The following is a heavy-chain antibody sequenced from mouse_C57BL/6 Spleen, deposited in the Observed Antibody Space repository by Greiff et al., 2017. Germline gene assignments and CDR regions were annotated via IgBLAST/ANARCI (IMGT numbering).Heavy chain of an antibody. CDR3: ARSMVTNYYAMDY. Sequence: QVQLKESGPELVKPGASVKISCKASGYAFSSSWMNWVKQRPGKGLEWIGRIYPGDGDTNYNGKVKGKATLTADKSSSTAYMQLSSLTSEDSAVYFCARSMVTNYYAMDYWGQGTSVTVSS. CDR1: GYAFSSSW. CDR2: IYPGDGDT. D-gene: IGHD2-2*01. V-gene: IGHV1-82*01. J-gene: IGHJ4*01.